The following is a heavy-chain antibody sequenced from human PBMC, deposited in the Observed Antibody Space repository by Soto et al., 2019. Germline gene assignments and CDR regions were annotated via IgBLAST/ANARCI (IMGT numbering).Heavy chain of an antibody. CDR1: GGSISSGGYS. J-gene: IGHJ4*02. Sequence: QLQLQESGSGLVKPSQTLSLTCAVSGGSISSGGYSWSWIRQPPGKGLEWIGYIYHSGSTYYNPSLKXQVXIXADSAKNQFSLKLSSVTAADTAVYYCARGNVVPLHYWGQGTLVTVSS. V-gene: IGHV4-30-2*01. D-gene: IGHD2-21*01. CDR2: IYHSGST. CDR3: ARGNVVPLHY.